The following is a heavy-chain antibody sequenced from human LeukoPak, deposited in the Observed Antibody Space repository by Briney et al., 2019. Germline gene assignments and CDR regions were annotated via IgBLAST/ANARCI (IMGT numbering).Heavy chain of an antibody. Sequence: VSVKVSCKASGYTFTSYGISWVRQAPGQGLEWMGWISAYNGNTNYAQKLQGRVTMTTDTSTSTAYMELRSLRSDDTAVYYCAREYCSGGSCYSGYWGQGTLVTVSS. J-gene: IGHJ4*02. CDR2: ISAYNGNT. CDR1: GYTFTSYG. D-gene: IGHD2-15*01. V-gene: IGHV1-18*01. CDR3: AREYCSGGSCYSGY.